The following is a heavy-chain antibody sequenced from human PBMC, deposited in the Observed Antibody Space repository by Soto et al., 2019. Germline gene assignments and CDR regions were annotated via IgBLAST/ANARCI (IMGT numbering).Heavy chain of an antibody. D-gene: IGHD1-26*01. Sequence: PCKASGYTFTRYGISWVRQMPGKGLEWMGRIDPSDSYTSYSPSFQGHVTISADKSISTAYPQWSSLKASDTAMYYCATYSAPVDMDVWGQGTTVTVSS. J-gene: IGHJ6*02. CDR3: ATYSAPVDMDV. V-gene: IGHV5-10-1*01. CDR2: IDPSDSYT. CDR1: GYTFTRYG.